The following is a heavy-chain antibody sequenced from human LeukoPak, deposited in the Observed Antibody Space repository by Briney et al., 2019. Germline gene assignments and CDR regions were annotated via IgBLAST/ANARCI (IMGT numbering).Heavy chain of an antibody. CDR1: GFTVSSNY. Sequence: GGSLRLSCAASGFTVSSNYMSWVRQAPGKGLEWVSRINSDGSSTSYADSVKGRFTISRDNAKNTLYLQMNSLRAEDTAVYYCARSSSGYYACLDYWGQGTLVTVSS. CDR3: ARSSSGYYACLDY. J-gene: IGHJ4*02. D-gene: IGHD6-19*01. V-gene: IGHV3-74*01. CDR2: INSDGSST.